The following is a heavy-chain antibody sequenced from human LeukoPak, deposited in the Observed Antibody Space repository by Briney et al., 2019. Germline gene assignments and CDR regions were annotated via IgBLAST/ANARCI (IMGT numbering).Heavy chain of an antibody. Sequence: GGSLRLSCAASGFTFSSYEMNWVRQAPGKGLEWVSYISSSGSTIYYADSVKGRFTISRDNAKNSLYLQMNSLRAEDTAVYYCARDRSTPTALATYYYYGMDVWGQGTTVTVSS. D-gene: IGHD5-12*01. CDR1: GFTFSSYE. CDR3: ARDRSTPTALATYYYYGMDV. V-gene: IGHV3-48*03. J-gene: IGHJ6*02. CDR2: ISSSGSTI.